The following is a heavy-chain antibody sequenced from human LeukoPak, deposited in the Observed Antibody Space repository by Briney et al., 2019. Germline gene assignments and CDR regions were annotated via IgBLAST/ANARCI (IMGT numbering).Heavy chain of an antibody. CDR3: ARAPGITIFGVDPYGMDV. CDR2: INTIGTTI. D-gene: IGHD3-3*01. CDR1: GFTFSNYY. V-gene: IGHV3-11*04. Sequence: GGSLRLSYAASGFTFSNYYMSWIRQAPGKGLEWVSYINTIGTTIYYADSLKGRFTISRDNAKNSLYLQMNSLRAEDTAVYYCARAPGITIFGVDPYGMDVWGQGTTVTVSS. J-gene: IGHJ6*02.